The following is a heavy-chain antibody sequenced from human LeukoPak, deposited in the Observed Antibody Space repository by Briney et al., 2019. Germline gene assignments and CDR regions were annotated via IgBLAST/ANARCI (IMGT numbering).Heavy chain of an antibody. Sequence: PGGSLRLSCAASGFTFSSYAMSWVRQAPGKGLEWVSAITSSGGSTYYADSVKGRFTISRDNSKNTLYLQMNSLRAEDTAVYYCAKIRNNWNPPYYYMDVWGKGTTVTVSS. V-gene: IGHV3-23*01. CDR2: ITSSGGST. D-gene: IGHD1-20*01. CDR3: AKIRNNWNPPYYYMDV. CDR1: GFTFSSYA. J-gene: IGHJ6*03.